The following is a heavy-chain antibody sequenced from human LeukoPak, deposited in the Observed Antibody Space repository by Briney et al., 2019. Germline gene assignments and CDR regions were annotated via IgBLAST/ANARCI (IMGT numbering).Heavy chain of an antibody. Sequence: TGGSLRLSCAASGFTFSDYYMSWIRQAPGKGLEWVSAISGSGGSTYYADSVKGRFTISRDNSKNTLYLQMNSLRAEDTAVYYCAKVGGYSYGYEGDWFDPWGQGTLVTVSS. V-gene: IGHV3-23*01. CDR1: GFTFSDYY. J-gene: IGHJ5*02. CDR3: AKVGGYSYGYEGDWFDP. D-gene: IGHD5-18*01. CDR2: ISGSGGST.